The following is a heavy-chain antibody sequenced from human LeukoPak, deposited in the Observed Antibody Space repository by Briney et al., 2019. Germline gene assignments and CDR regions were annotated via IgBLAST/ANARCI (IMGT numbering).Heavy chain of an antibody. V-gene: IGHV4-59*01. J-gene: IGHJ4*02. D-gene: IGHD3-22*01. CDR1: GGSISSYY. Sequence: SETLSLTCTVSGGSISSYYWSRIRQPPGKGLEWIGYIYYSGSTNYNPSLKSRVTISVDTSKNQFSLKLSSVTAADTAVYYCARDDAYDSSGYYYYWGQGTLVTVSS. CDR2: IYYSGST. CDR3: ARDDAYDSSGYYYY.